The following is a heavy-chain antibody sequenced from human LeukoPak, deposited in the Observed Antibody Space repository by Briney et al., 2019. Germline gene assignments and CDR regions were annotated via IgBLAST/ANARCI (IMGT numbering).Heavy chain of an antibody. D-gene: IGHD3-10*01. Sequence: SETLSLTCTVSGGSISSSSSYWGWIRQPPGKGLEWIGSIYYSGSTYYNPSLKSRITISVDTSKNQFSLKLSSVTAADTAVYYCARGLWFGEYYFDYWGQGTLVTVSS. V-gene: IGHV4-39*01. CDR3: ARGLWFGEYYFDY. J-gene: IGHJ4*02. CDR2: IYYSGST. CDR1: GGSISSSSSY.